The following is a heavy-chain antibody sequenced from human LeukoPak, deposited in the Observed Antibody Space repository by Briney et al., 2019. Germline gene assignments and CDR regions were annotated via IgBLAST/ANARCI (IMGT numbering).Heavy chain of an antibody. J-gene: IGHJ4*02. Sequence: GGSLRLSCAASGFTFSSYSMNWVRQAPGKGLEWVSYISSSSSTIYYADSVKGRFTISRDNAKSSLYLQMNSLRAEDTAVYYCAKGGPNNLYYFDYWGQGTLVTVSS. CDR2: ISSSSSTI. CDR3: AKGGPNNLYYFDY. V-gene: IGHV3-48*04. D-gene: IGHD1/OR15-1a*01. CDR1: GFTFSSYS.